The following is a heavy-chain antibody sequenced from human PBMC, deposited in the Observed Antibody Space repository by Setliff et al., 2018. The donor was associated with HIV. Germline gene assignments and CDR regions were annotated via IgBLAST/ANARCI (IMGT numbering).Heavy chain of an antibody. CDR1: GFAFDNYW. CDR2: ITNDGSTT. Sequence: GGSLRLSCAASGFAFDNYWMDWVRQAPGKGLVWVARITNDGSTTTYADSVKGRFTISRDNVKNTLFLQMNSLRAEDTAVYYCARRWYESSGYYLFDLWGQGTLVTVSS. V-gene: IGHV3-74*01. CDR3: ARRWYESSGYYLFDL. D-gene: IGHD3-22*01. J-gene: IGHJ4*02.